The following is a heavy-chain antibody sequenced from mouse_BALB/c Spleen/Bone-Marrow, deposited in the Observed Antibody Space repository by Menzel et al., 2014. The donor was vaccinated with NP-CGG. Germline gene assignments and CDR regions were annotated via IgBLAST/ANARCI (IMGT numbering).Heavy chain of an antibody. CDR1: GYSFTSYW. V-gene: IGHV1-5*01. D-gene: IGHD5-1*01. CDR2: IYPGNSNT. J-gene: IGHJ2*01. Sequence: EVQLQQSGTVLARPGASVKMSCKASGYSFTSYWMHWVKQRPRQGLEWIGAIYPGNSNTNYNQKFKGKAKLTAVTSTSTAYMEFSSLTNEDSAVYYCTVSLTLYYFDYWGQGTTLTVSS. CDR3: TVSLTLYYFDY.